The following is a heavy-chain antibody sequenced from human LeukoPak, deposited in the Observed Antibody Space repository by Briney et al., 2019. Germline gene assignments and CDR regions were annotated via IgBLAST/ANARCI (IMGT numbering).Heavy chain of an antibody. J-gene: IGHJ4*02. CDR1: GGTFSNYA. CDR3: ARPRTYYDFWRGYPPFDY. V-gene: IGHV1-69*13. D-gene: IGHD3-3*01. CDR2: IITNYGTT. Sequence: SVKVSCKTSGGTFSNYAISWVRQAPGQGLEWMGGIITNYGTTNYAQKYQGRVAITADESTTTVYMELSSLRSEDTAVYYCARPRTYYDFWRGYPPFDYWGQGTLVTVSS.